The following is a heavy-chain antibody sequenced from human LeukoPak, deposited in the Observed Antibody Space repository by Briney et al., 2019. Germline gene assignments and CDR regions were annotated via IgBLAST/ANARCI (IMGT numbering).Heavy chain of an antibody. CDR1: GGSISSYY. D-gene: IGHD6-13*01. CDR3: ARYTSWQYYFDY. V-gene: IGHV4-59*08. Sequence: SETLSLTCTVSGGSISSYYWSWIRQPPGKGLERIRYIYYSGSTNYNPSLKSRVTISVDTSKNQFSLKLSSVTAADTAVYYCARYTSWQYYFDYWGQGTLVTVSS. CDR2: IYYSGST. J-gene: IGHJ4*02.